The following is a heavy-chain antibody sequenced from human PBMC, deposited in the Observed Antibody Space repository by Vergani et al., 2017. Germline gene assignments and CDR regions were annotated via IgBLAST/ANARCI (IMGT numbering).Heavy chain of an antibody. CDR1: GCTFSSYG. J-gene: IGHJ5*02. D-gene: IGHD2-15*01. Sequence: QVQLVESGGGVVQPGRSRRLSCAASGCTFSSYGMHWVRQAPGKGREWVAVISYDGSNKYYADSVKGRCTISRDNSKNTLYLQRNSLRAEDTAVYYCARDIVVVVAARRGGWFDPWGQGTLVTVSS. V-gene: IGHV3-30*03. CDR3: ARDIVVVVAARRGGWFDP. CDR2: ISYDGSNK.